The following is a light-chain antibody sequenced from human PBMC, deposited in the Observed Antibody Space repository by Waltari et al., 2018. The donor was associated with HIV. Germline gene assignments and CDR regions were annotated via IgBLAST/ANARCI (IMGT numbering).Light chain of an antibody. CDR3: QQYGSSLLFT. V-gene: IGKV3-20*01. Sequence: IVLTQSPGTLSLSPGERATLSCRASQSVSSSYLAWYQQKPGQAPRLLIYAASSRATGIPDRFSGSGSGTDFTLTISRLEPEDFAVYYCQQYGSSLLFTFGPGTKVDIK. J-gene: IGKJ3*01. CDR2: AAS. CDR1: QSVSSSY.